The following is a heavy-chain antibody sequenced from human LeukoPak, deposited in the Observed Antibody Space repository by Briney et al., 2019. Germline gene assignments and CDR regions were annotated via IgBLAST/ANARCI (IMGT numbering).Heavy chain of an antibody. J-gene: IGHJ5*02. Sequence: ASVKVSCKASGYTFTDYYMHWVRQAPGQGLEWMGWINPNTGGTNYAQKFQGRVTMTRDTSISTPYMELSWLRSDDTAVYYCARDLYYYGSGSPTNWFDPWGQGTLVTVSS. D-gene: IGHD3-10*01. CDR2: INPNTGGT. V-gene: IGHV1-2*02. CDR1: GYTFTDYY. CDR3: ARDLYYYGSGSPTNWFDP.